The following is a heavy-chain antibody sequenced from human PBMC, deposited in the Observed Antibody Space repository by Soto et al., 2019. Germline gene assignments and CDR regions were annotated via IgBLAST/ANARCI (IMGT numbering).Heavy chain of an antibody. CDR2: IYYSGST. D-gene: IGHD2-15*01. CDR3: ARGDGYCSGGSCYAPFDY. CDR1: GGSISSYY. Sequence: SETLSLTCTVPGGSISSYYWSWIRQPPGKGLEWIGYIYYSGSTNYNPSLKSRVTISVDTSKNQFSLKLSSVTAADTAVYYCARGDGYCSGGSCYAPFDYWGQGTLVTVSS. J-gene: IGHJ4*02. V-gene: IGHV4-59*01.